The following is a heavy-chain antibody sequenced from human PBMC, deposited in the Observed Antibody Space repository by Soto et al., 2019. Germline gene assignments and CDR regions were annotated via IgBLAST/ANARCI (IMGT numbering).Heavy chain of an antibody. J-gene: IGHJ6*02. CDR1: GGTFSSYA. D-gene: IGHD4-17*01. Sequence: QVQLVQSGAEVKKPGSSVKVSCKASGGTFSSYAISWVRQAPGQGLEWMGGIIPIFGTANYAQKFQGRVTITADESTSTADMELSSLRSADTAVYYCARSAKDIHGDYLNPIYYYGMDVWGQGTTVTVSS. V-gene: IGHV1-69*01. CDR2: IIPIFGTA. CDR3: ARSAKDIHGDYLNPIYYYGMDV.